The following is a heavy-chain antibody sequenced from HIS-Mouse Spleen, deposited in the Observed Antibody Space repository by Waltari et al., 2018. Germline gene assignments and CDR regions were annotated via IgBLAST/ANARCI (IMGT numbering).Heavy chain of an antibody. J-gene: IGHJ2*01. D-gene: IGHD6-13*01. Sequence: QLQLQESGTGLVKPSETLSLTCTVSGGPLSSSSYYWGWIRQPTGKGLEWIGCIYYSGSTYYNPSRKSRVTISVDTSKNQFSLKLSSVTAADTAVYYCAREIPYSSSWYDWYFDLWGRGTLVTVSS. CDR2: IYYSGST. V-gene: IGHV4-39*07. CDR3: AREIPYSSSWYDWYFDL. CDR1: GGPLSSSSYY.